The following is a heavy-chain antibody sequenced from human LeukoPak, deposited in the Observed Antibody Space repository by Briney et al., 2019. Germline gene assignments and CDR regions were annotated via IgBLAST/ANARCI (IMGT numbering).Heavy chain of an antibody. J-gene: IGHJ5*02. CDR3: ARYCSNTYCPLGWDWFDP. D-gene: IGHD2-2*01. CDR1: GGSFSGYY. V-gene: IGHV4-34*01. CDR2: INHSGST. Sequence: ASETLSLTCAVYGGSFSGYYWSWIRQPPGKGLEWIGEINHSGSTNYNPSLKSRVTISVDTSKNQFSLKLSSVTAADTAVYYCARYCSNTYCPLGWDWFDPWGQGTLVTVSS.